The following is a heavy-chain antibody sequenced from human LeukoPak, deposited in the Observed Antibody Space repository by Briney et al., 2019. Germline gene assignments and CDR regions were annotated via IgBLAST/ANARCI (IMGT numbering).Heavy chain of an antibody. J-gene: IGHJ5*02. CDR2: INHSGST. Sequence: GSLRLSCVASGFTFSSSWMSWIRQPPGKGLEWIGEINHSGSTNYNPSLKSRVTISVDTSKNQFSLKLSSVTAADTAVYYCARSNIVVVPAAPHLRVGWFDPWGQGTLVTVSS. CDR1: GFTFSSSW. V-gene: IGHV4-34*01. D-gene: IGHD2-2*01. CDR3: ARSNIVVVPAAPHLRVGWFDP.